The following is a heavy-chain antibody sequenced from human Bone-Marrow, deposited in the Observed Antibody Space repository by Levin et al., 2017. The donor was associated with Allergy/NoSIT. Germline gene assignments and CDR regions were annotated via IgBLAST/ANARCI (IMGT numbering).Heavy chain of an antibody. J-gene: IGHJ3*01. CDR3: ARHVYYTFDL. Sequence: GGSLRLSCAASEFTFSSYWMSWVRQAPGKGLELVANIKQDGSKINYVDSVKGRFTVSRDNAKNSLDLQMNGLRAEDTAIYYCARHVYYTFDLWGQGTMVTVSS. V-gene: IGHV3-7*01. CDR2: IKQDGSKI. CDR1: EFTFSSYW. D-gene: IGHD2-8*01.